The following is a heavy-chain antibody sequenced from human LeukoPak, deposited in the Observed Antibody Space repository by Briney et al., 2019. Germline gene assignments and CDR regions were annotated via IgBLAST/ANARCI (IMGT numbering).Heavy chain of an antibody. J-gene: IGHJ4*02. CDR1: GDSFTTYW. D-gene: IGHD1-1*01. Sequence: GESLKISCKGSGDSFTTYWIGWVRQMPGKGLEWMGLIYLGDSVTRYSPSFQGQVTIPADKSINTAYLQWSSLKASDTAMYYCVRHRNWNYDYWGQGTLVTVSS. CDR2: IYLGDSVT. CDR3: VRHRNWNYDY. V-gene: IGHV5-51*01.